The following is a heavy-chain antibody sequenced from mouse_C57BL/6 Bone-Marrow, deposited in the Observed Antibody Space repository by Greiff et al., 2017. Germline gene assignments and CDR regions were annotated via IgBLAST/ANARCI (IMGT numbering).Heavy chain of an antibody. CDR1: GYTFTSYG. CDR3: ALLLFAY. Sequence: QVQLQQSGAELARPGASVKLSCKASGYTFTSYGIRWVKQRPGQGLEWIGEIYPRSGNTYYNEKFKGQATLTADKSSSTAYMELRSLTSEDAAVXFCALLLFAYWGQGTLVTVSA. V-gene: IGHV1-81*01. D-gene: IGHD1-1*01. CDR2: IYPRSGNT. J-gene: IGHJ3*01.